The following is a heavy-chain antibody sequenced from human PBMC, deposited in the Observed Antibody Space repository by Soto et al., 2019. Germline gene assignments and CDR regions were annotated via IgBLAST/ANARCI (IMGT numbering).Heavy chain of an antibody. CDR1: GGTFSSYA. J-gene: IGHJ4*02. D-gene: IGHD2-21*02. Sequence: ASVKVSCKASGGTFSSYAISWVRQAPGQGLEWMGGIIPIFGTTNYAQKFQGRVTITRDTSTSTAYMELSSLRSEDTAVYYCAREMPVVTHTFDYWGQGTLVTVSS. CDR3: AREMPVVTHTFDY. CDR2: IIPIFGTT. V-gene: IGHV1-69*05.